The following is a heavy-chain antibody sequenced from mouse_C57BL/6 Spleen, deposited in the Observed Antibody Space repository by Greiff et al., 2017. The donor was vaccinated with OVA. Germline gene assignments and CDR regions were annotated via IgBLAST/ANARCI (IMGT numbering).Heavy chain of an antibody. D-gene: IGHD2-2*01. Sequence: EVKLVESEGGLVQPGSSMKLSCTASGFTFSDYYMAWVRQVPEKGLEWVANINYDGSSTYYLDSLKSRFIISRDNAKNILYLQMSSLKSEDTATYYCARDGGGYDTRSYFDYWGQGTTLTVSS. CDR1: GFTFSDYY. J-gene: IGHJ2*01. V-gene: IGHV5-16*01. CDR3: ARDGGGYDTRSYFDY. CDR2: INYDGSST.